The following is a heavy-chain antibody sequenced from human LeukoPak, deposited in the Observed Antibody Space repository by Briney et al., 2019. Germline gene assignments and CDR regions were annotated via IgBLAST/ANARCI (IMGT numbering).Heavy chain of an antibody. J-gene: IGHJ3*02. V-gene: IGHV3-23*01. CDR2: IPGSGGTT. D-gene: IGHD6-13*01. Sequence: GGSPRLSCASSGFTFSSHSTSCAPDPPAKGLEWVTAIPGSGGTTHYTDCVKGRFTIYRDNCKNTVYLQVKSVRAEDTAVYYCAKVGYRSRWSLNDPFDIWGEGKMFTVSS. CDR1: GFTFSSHS. CDR3: AKVGYRSRWSLNDPFDI.